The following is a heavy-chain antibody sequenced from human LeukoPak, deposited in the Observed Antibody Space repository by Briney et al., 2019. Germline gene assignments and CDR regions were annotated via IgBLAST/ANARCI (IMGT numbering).Heavy chain of an antibody. J-gene: IGHJ2*01. CDR3: ARAYSGYGGSFPYWHFDL. Sequence: PSETQTLTCAVYGGTFSGYYWSWIRQPPGKGLEWIGEMNHSGRTNYNPSLESRVTIYLDTSKNQFSLKLSSVTAADTAVYYCARAYSGYGGSFPYWHFDLWGRSTRDPVSS. V-gene: IGHV4-34*01. D-gene: IGHD1-26*01. CDR2: MNHSGRT. CDR1: GGTFSGYY.